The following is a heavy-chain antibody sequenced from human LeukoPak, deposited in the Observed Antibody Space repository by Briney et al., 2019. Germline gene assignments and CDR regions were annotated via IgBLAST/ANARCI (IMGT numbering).Heavy chain of an antibody. D-gene: IGHD3-3*01. CDR1: GGSISSYY. Sequence: SETQSLTCTVSGGSISSYYWSWIRQPPGKGLEWIGYIYYSGSTYYNPSLKSRVTISVDTSKNQFSLKLSSVTAADTAVYYCAREFRSDFWSGYYLDYWGQGTLVTVSS. J-gene: IGHJ4*02. V-gene: IGHV4-59*04. CDR3: AREFRSDFWSGYYLDY. CDR2: IYYSGST.